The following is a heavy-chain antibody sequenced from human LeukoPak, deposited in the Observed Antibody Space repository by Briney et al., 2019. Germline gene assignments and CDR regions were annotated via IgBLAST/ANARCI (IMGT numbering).Heavy chain of an antibody. CDR1: GFTFSSYW. CDR3: ARVGRFLEWLLSPASNWFDP. CDR2: IKQDGSEK. D-gene: IGHD3-3*01. Sequence: GGSLRLSCAASGFTFSSYWMSWVRQAPGKGLEWVANIKQDGSEKYYVDSVKGRFTISRDNAKNSLYLQMSSLRAEDTAVYYCARVGRFLEWLLSPASNWFDPWGQGTLVTVSS. J-gene: IGHJ5*02. V-gene: IGHV3-7*01.